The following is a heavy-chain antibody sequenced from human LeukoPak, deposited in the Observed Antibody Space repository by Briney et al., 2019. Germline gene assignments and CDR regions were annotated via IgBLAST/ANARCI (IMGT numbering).Heavy chain of an antibody. Sequence: GGSLRLSCAASGFTLSSYEMKWVRQAPGRGLEWGSYIGSGGSTTYYADSVKGRFTISRDNAKNSLYLQMNSLRAEDTAGYYCARVQQPSGIQGYYYGMDVWGQGTSVTVSS. J-gene: IGHJ6*02. CDR1: GFTLSSYE. CDR3: ARVQQPSGIQGYYYGMDV. CDR2: IGSGGSTT. D-gene: IGHD6-13*01. V-gene: IGHV3-48*03.